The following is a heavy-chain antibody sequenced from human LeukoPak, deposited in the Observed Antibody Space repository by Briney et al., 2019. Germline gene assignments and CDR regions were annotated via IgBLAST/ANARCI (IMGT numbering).Heavy chain of an antibody. V-gene: IGHV4-38-2*02. J-gene: IGHJ4*02. Sequence: SETLSLTCTVSGYSITNGLYCGWIRQPPGQGLEWIATIYHSGTTYYNPSVNSRVTISVDTSKNQFSLKLSSVTAADTAVYYCARVGATTYHYDYWGQGTLVTVSS. CDR1: GYSITNGLY. CDR3: ARVGATTYHYDY. D-gene: IGHD1-26*01. CDR2: IYHSGTT.